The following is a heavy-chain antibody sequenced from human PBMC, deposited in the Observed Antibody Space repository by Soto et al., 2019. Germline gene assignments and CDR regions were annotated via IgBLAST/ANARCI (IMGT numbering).Heavy chain of an antibody. V-gene: IGHV3-23*01. D-gene: IGHD3-10*01. Sequence: EVQLLESGGGLVQPGGSLRLSCAASGFTFSSYAMSWVRQAPGKGLEWVSAISGSGGSTYYADSVKGRFTISRDNSKKTLDLQMNSLRAEDTAVYYCAKIRGGSGAYYYGMDVWCQGTTVTVSS. J-gene: IGHJ6*02. CDR2: ISGSGGST. CDR1: GFTFSSYA. CDR3: AKIRGGSGAYYYGMDV.